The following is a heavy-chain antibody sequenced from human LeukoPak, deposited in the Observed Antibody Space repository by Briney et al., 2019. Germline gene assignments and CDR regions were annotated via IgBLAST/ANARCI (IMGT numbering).Heavy chain of an antibody. CDR1: GGSISSSSYY. V-gene: IGHV4-39*01. CDR2: IYYSGST. D-gene: IGHD5-24*01. J-gene: IGHJ4*02. CDR3: ARDNRDGYLIG. Sequence: SETLSLTCTVSGGSISSSSYYWGWIRQPPGKGLEWIGSIYYSGSTYYNPSLKSRVTISVDTSKNQFSLKLSSVTAADTAVYYCARDNRDGYLIGWGQGTLVTVSS.